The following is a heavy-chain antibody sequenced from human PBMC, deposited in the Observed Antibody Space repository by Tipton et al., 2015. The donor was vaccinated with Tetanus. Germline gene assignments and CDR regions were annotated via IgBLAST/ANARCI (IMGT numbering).Heavy chain of an antibody. Sequence: QSGAEVKKPGSSVKISCEISEGTHYISWVRQAPGQGLEWMGGIIPIYGSVEYAQGFQGRLTLTADRSTSTLYMELTSLTSEDTAIYCCARDGTTRAPGLEDWGQGTRVTVSS. CDR1: EGTHY. CDR3: ARDGTTRAPGLED. V-gene: IGHV1-69*06. J-gene: IGHJ4*02. CDR2: IIPIYGSV. D-gene: IGHD1-14*01.